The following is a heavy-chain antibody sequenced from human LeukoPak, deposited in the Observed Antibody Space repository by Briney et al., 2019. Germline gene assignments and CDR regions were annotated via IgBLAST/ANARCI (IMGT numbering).Heavy chain of an antibody. Sequence: GGSLRLSCAASGFTFSSYSMNWVRQAPGKGLEWVSSISSSSSYIYYADSVKGRFTISRDNSKNTLYLQMNSLRVEDTAIYYCAKCRGANDVCYTSGGPVDYWGQGTLVIVSS. V-gene: IGHV3-21*04. J-gene: IGHJ4*02. CDR3: AKCRGANDVCYTSGGPVDY. CDR2: ISSSSSYI. D-gene: IGHD2-8*01. CDR1: GFTFSSYS.